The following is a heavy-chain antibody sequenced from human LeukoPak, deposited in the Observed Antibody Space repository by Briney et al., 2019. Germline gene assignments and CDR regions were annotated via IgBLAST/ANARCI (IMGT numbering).Heavy chain of an antibody. CDR1: GFTFSSYE. CDR3: AREWELLPADAFDI. CDR2: ISSSGSTI. Sequence: GGSLRLSCAASGFTFSSYEMNWVRQAPGKGLEWVSYISSSGSTIYYADSVKGRFTISRDNAKNTLYLQMNSLRAEDTAVYYCAREWELLPADAFDIWGQGTMVTVSS. V-gene: IGHV3-48*03. J-gene: IGHJ3*02. D-gene: IGHD1-26*01.